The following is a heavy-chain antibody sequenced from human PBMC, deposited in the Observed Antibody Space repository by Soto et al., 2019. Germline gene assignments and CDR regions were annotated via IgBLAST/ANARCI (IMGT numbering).Heavy chain of an antibody. D-gene: IGHD2-2*01. CDR2: ITSSSVTM. J-gene: IGHJ4*02. V-gene: IGHV3-48*01. CDR1: GFTFSTHS. Sequence: GGSLRLSCAASGFTFSTHSMNWVRQAPGKGLEWISYITSSSVTMYADSVKGRFTISRDNAKNSLYLQMNSLRAEDTAVYFCVGEVGFQLIYWGQGTLVSVSS. CDR3: VGEVGFQLIY.